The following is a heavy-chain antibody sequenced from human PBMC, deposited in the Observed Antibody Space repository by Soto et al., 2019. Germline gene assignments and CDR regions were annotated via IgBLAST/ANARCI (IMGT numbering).Heavy chain of an antibody. D-gene: IGHD2-8*01. CDR2: IISSSTTI. J-gene: IGHJ5*02. CDR3: ARDNGMAGSFDP. V-gene: IGHV3-48*02. Sequence: EMQLVESVGGLVKRGGSLRLSCAASGFTFSSYSMNWARQAPGKGLEWIAYIISSSTTIFYADSVKGRFTISRDNAKSSLYLQMNSLRDEDTAVYYCARDNGMAGSFDPWGQGTLVTVSS. CDR1: GFTFSSYS.